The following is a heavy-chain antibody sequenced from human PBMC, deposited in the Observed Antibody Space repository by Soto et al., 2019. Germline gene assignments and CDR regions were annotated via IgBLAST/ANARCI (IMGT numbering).Heavy chain of an antibody. CDR2: IKQDGSEK. D-gene: IGHD2-2*01. J-gene: IGHJ6*02. Sequence: GGSLRLSCAASGFTFSSYWMSWVRQAPGKGLEWVANIKQDGSEKYYVDSVKGRFTISRDNAKNSLYLQMNSLRAEDTAVYYCARPTSGAAAINYYYYYGMDVWGQGTTVTVSS. CDR3: ARPTSGAAAINYYYYYGMDV. V-gene: IGHV3-7*01. CDR1: GFTFSSYW.